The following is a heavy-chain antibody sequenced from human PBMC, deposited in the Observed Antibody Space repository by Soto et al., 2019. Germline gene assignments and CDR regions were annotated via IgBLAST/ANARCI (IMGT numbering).Heavy chain of an antibody. CDR2: IYYSGST. CDR1: GGSISSYY. Sequence: ETLSLTCTVSGGSISSYYWSWVRQPPGKGLEWIGYIYYSGSTNYNPSLKSRVTISVDTSKNQFSLKLSSVTAADTAVYYCARVGYCSGGSCYSESYYYYYGMDVWGQGTTVTVSS. D-gene: IGHD2-15*01. J-gene: IGHJ6*02. CDR3: ARVGYCSGGSCYSESYYYYYGMDV. V-gene: IGHV4-59*01.